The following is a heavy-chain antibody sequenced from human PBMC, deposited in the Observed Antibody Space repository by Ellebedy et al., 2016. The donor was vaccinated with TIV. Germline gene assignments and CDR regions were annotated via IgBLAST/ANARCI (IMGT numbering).Heavy chain of an antibody. D-gene: IGHD3-10*01. Sequence: GGSLRLSXAASGFTFSIYGMHWVRQAPGQGLEWVAVIWPDGSERYHADSLKGRLSISRDNSRNTVYLQLNSLRAEDTAVYYCAREGGVYFDLWGQGTLVTVSS. CDR1: GFTFSIYG. CDR2: IWPDGSER. V-gene: IGHV3-33*01. J-gene: IGHJ4*02. CDR3: AREGGVYFDL.